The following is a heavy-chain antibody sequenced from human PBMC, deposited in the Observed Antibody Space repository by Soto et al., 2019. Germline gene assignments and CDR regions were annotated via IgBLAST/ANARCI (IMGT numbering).Heavy chain of an antibody. J-gene: IGHJ6*02. Sequence: PGGSLRLSCAASGFTFSSYAMNWVRQAPGKGLEWVSGISHSGGSTYYADSVKGRFTISRDNSKNTLYLQMNSLRAEDTAVYYCAKDGADIVSTTFNYGMDVWGQGTTVTVSS. V-gene: IGHV3-23*01. CDR3: AKDGADIVSTTFNYGMDV. CDR1: GFTFSSYA. CDR2: ISHSGGST. D-gene: IGHD5-12*01.